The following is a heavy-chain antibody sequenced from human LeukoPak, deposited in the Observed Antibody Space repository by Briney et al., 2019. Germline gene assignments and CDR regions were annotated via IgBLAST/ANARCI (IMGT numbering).Heavy chain of an antibody. CDR1: GYSISSGNY. J-gene: IGHJ5*02. Sequence: SETLSLTCTVSGYSISSGNYWDWIRQPPGKGLEWIGSIYHSGSTYYNPSLKSRVTISVDTSKNQFSLKLSSVTAADTAVYYCARLSSLANIAARGRTWLDPWGQGSLVTVSS. CDR3: ARLSSLANIAARGRTWLDP. CDR2: IYHSGST. D-gene: IGHD6-6*01. V-gene: IGHV4-38-2*02.